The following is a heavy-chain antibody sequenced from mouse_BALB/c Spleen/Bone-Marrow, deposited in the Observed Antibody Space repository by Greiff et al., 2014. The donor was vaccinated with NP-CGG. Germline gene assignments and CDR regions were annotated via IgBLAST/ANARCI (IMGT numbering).Heavy chain of an antibody. CDR2: INPYNGGT. V-gene: IGHV1-18*01. Sequence: EVQLQQSGPELVKPGASMKISCKASGYSFTGYTMNWVKQSHGKNLERIGLINPYNGGTSYNQKFKGKATLTVDKSSSTAYMELLSLTSEDSAVYYCARSGRYDVFDYWGQGTTLTVSS. D-gene: IGHD2-14*01. CDR3: ARSGRYDVFDY. CDR1: GYSFTGYT. J-gene: IGHJ2*01.